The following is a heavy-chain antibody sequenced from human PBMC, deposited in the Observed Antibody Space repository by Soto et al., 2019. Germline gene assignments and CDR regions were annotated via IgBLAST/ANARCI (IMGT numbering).Heavy chain of an antibody. D-gene: IGHD6-13*01. J-gene: IGHJ3*02. CDR3: ARSEGAAAGLDAFDI. CDR2: IYYSGST. Sequence: QLQLQESGPGLVKPSETLSLTCTVSGGSISSSSYYWGWIRQPPGKGLEWIGSIYYSGSTYYNPSLKSRVTISVDTSKNQFSLKLSSVTAADTAVYYCARSEGAAAGLDAFDIWGQGTMVTVSS. V-gene: IGHV4-39*01. CDR1: GGSISSSSYY.